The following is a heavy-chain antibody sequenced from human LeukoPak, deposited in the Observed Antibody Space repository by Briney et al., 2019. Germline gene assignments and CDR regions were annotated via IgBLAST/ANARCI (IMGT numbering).Heavy chain of an antibody. Sequence: SETLSLTCTVSGGSISSYYWSWIRQPPGKGLEWIGDIYYSGSTNYNPSLKSRVTISVDTSKNQFSLKLSSVTAADTAVYYCARGRIAVAGTKDYFDYWGQGTLVTVSS. J-gene: IGHJ4*02. CDR2: IYYSGST. D-gene: IGHD6-19*01. CDR3: ARGRIAVAGTKDYFDY. CDR1: GGSISSYY. V-gene: IGHV4-59*01.